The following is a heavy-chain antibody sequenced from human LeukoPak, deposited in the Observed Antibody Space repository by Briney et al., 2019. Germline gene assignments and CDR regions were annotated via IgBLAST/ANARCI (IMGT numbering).Heavy chain of an antibody. CDR2: IYYSGST. CDR3: ARLDLSLGPPIRFYYFDY. V-gene: IGHV4-39*01. D-gene: IGHD3-16*01. CDR1: GGSISSSSYY. Sequence: SETLSLTCTVSGGSISSSSYYWGWIRQPPGKGLEWIGSIYYSGSTYYNPSLKSRVTISVDTSKNQFSLKLSSVTAADTAVYYCARLDLSLGPPIRFYYFDYWAREPWSPSPQ. J-gene: IGHJ4*02.